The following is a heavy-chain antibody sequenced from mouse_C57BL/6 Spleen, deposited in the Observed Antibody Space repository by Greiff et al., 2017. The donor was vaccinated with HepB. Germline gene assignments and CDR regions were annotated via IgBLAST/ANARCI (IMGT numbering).Heavy chain of an antibody. V-gene: IGHV14-4*01. D-gene: IGHD2-4*01. Sequence: EVHLVESGAELVRPGASVKLSCTASGFNIKDDYMHWVKQRPEQGLEWIGWIDPENGDTEYASKFQGKATITADTSSNTAYLQLSSLTSEDTAVYYCTTGDYDGYFDYWGQGTTLTVSS. J-gene: IGHJ2*01. CDR1: GFNIKDDY. CDR2: IDPENGDT. CDR3: TTGDYDGYFDY.